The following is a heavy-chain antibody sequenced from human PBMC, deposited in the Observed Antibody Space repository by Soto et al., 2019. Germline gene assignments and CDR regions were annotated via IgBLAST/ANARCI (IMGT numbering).Heavy chain of an antibody. J-gene: IGHJ4*02. CDR1: GFTFNTYS. D-gene: IGHD4-17*01. Sequence: QVQLEEAGGGVVQPGRSLRLSCEASGFTFNTYSMHWVRQPPGKGLEWLAAIWYDGTQKYYEDSVKGRFMISRDNSKKMLYLEMNSLRAEDTAVYYCASAGGTTVTGLWHFDSWGQGTLVTVSS. CDR2: IWYDGTQK. CDR3: ASAGGTTVTGLWHFDS. V-gene: IGHV3-33*01.